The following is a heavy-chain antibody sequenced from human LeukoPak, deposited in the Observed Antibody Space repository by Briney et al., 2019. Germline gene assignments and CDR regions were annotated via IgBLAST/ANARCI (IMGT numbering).Heavy chain of an antibody. CDR1: GFTFSSYG. V-gene: IGHV3-30*02. Sequence: GGSLRLSCAASGFTFSSYGMHWVRQAPGKGLEWVAFIRYDGSNKYYADSVKGRFTISRDNSKNTLYLQMNSLRAEDTAVYYCARKEAYYFDYWGQGTLVTVSS. J-gene: IGHJ4*02. CDR3: ARKEAYYFDY. CDR2: IRYDGSNK.